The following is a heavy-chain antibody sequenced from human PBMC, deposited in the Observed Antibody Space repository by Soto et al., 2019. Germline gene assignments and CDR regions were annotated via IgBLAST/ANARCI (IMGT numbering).Heavy chain of an antibody. D-gene: IGHD6-13*01. CDR2: ISAISTYI. Sequence: PGGPLRLSCAASVFTFSTYSVNWVRQAPGRGLEWVSSISAISTYIYYADSVKGRFTISRDNAKNSLYLQMNSLRAEDTAVYYCARDVIGYSPGPFDIWGQGTMVTVSS. J-gene: IGHJ3*02. CDR1: VFTFSTYS. V-gene: IGHV3-21*01. CDR3: ARDVIGYSPGPFDI.